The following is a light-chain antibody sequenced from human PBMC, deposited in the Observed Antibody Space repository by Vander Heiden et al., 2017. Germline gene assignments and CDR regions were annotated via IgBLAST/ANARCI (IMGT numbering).Light chain of an antibody. CDR3: SSYTSNSPYV. J-gene: IGLJ1*01. V-gene: IGLV2-14*03. CDR1: SSDVGRYDY. Sequence: QSALTQPASVSGSPGQSLTISCTGTSSDVGRYDYVSWYQQHPDKAPKLIIYDVSHRPSGISTRFSGSKSGNTASLTISGLQADDEADYYCSSYTSNSPYVFGTGTKVTVL. CDR2: DVS.